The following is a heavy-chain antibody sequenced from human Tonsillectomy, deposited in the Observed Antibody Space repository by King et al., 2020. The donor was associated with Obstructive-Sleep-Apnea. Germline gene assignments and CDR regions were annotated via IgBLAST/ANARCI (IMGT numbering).Heavy chain of an antibody. V-gene: IGHV4-59*08. J-gene: IGHJ4*02. D-gene: IGHD3-22*01. CDR2: FYYSGSI. CDR1: GGSISSYY. Sequence: VQLQESCPGLVKPSETLSLTCTVSGGSISSYYWSWIRQPPGKGLEWIVYFYYSGSINYNPPLKSRVTISVDTSKNQFSLKLSSVTAADTAVYYCARHERDDSSGYYYLYYFDYWGQGTLVTVSS. CDR3: ARHERDDSSGYYYLYYFDY.